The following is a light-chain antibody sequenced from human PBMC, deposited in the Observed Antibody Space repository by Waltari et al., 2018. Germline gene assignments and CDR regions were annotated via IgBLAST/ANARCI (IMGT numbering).Light chain of an antibody. CDR1: DIESKS. J-gene: IGLJ3*02. Sequence: SYVLTQPPSVSVDPGKTARSPRWGDDIESKSVNWYQQKPGQAPVLVMFYDNDRPSGIPERVAGSNSGNTATLTITWVEAGDEADYHCQVWDDVTNSGVFGGGTKLTVL. V-gene: IGLV3-21*04. CDR3: QVWDDVTNSGV. CDR2: YDN.